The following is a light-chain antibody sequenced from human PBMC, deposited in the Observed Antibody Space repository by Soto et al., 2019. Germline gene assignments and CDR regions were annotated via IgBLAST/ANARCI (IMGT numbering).Light chain of an antibody. CDR1: HDITNY. V-gene: IGKV1-33*01. Sequence: IQMTQSPLFLSASVGDRVTITCQASHDITNYLNWYQQKPGKAPKLLIYDASMLETGVPSRFSGGGSGTHFTLTISSLHREDVATYYCQQHDGFPYIFGPGTKLEIK. CDR3: QQHDGFPYI. CDR2: DAS. J-gene: IGKJ2*01.